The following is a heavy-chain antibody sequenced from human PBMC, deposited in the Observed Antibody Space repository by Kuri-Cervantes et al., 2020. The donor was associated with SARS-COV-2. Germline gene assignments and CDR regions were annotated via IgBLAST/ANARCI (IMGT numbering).Heavy chain of an antibody. CDR3: ARDWGAIFGVATQFDY. CDR2: ISYDGSNK. V-gene: IGHV3-30-3*01. D-gene: IGHD3-3*01. J-gene: IGHJ4*02. Sequence: KGLEWVAVISYDGSNKNYADSVKGRFTVSRDNSKNTLYLQMNSLRVEDTALYYCARDWGAIFGVATQFDYWGQGTLVTVSS.